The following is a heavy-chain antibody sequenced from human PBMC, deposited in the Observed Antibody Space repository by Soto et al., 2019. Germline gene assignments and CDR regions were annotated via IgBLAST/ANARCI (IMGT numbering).Heavy chain of an antibody. CDR3: ASQNVPKSSSCYAFYYGMDV. V-gene: IGHV3-30-3*01. CDR2: ISYDGSNK. CDR1: GFTFSSYA. Sequence: QVQLVESGGGVVQPGRSLRLSCAASGFTFSSYAMHWVRQAPGKGLEWVAVISYDGSNKYYADSVKGRFSISRDNSNNTQYLQLNSLRAEDTAVYYCASQNVPKSSSCYAFYYGMDVWGQGNTVTVSS. J-gene: IGHJ6*02. D-gene: IGHD6-13*01.